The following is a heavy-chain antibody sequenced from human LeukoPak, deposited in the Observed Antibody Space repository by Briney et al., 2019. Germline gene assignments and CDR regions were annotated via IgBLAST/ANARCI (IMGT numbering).Heavy chain of an antibody. CDR2: IKQDGSEK. V-gene: IGHV3-7*01. CDR1: GFTFSSYA. J-gene: IGHJ4*02. D-gene: IGHD1-7*01. CDR3: ARSPISSITGSTIAYYFDY. Sequence: GGSLRLSCAASGFTFSSYAMSWVRQAPGKGLEWVANIKQDGSEKYYVDSVKGRFTISRDNAKNSLYLQMNSLRAEDTAVYYCARSPISSITGSTIAYYFDYWGQGTLVTVSS.